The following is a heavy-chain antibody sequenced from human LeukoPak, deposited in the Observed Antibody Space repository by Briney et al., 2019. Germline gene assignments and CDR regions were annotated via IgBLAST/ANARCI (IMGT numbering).Heavy chain of an antibody. CDR2: VKGNGRTT. V-gene: IGHV3-74*01. CDR1: GLTFSDFW. D-gene: IGHD5-18*01. J-gene: IGHJ4*02. CDR3: ATGHSYGYDY. Sequence: GGSLRLSCAASGLTFSDFWMHWVRQPPGKGLVWVALVKGNGRTTIYADSVKGRFTISRDNAKNTLYLQMNSLRADDSGVYYCATGHSYGYDYWGQGVLVTVSS.